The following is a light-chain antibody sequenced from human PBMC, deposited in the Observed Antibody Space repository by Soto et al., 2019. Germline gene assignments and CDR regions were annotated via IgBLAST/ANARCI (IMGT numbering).Light chain of an antibody. CDR1: SGSVSTSYY. Sequence: QTVVTQEPSFSVSPGRTVTVTCGLSSGSVSTSYYPSWYQQTPGQAPRTLIYSTNTRSSGVPDRFSGSILGNKAALTITGAQADDESDYYCVLQNWVFGGGTKLTVL. V-gene: IGLV8-61*01. CDR2: STN. CDR3: VLQNWV. J-gene: IGLJ3*02.